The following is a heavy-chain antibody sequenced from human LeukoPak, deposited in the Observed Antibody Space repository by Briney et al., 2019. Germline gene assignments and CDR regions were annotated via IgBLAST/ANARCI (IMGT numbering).Heavy chain of an antibody. Sequence: GGSLRLSCAASGFTFSTSGMHWVRQAPGKGLEWVAVISYDATKKYYPDSVKGRFTISRDNSNNTLYLQMNSLRAEDTAVYYCAKDRYFDSSGFNYGLNYYGMDVWGQGTTVTVSS. J-gene: IGHJ6*02. CDR3: AKDRYFDSSGFNYGLNYYGMDV. CDR1: GFTFSTSG. D-gene: IGHD3-22*01. V-gene: IGHV3-30*18. CDR2: ISYDATKK.